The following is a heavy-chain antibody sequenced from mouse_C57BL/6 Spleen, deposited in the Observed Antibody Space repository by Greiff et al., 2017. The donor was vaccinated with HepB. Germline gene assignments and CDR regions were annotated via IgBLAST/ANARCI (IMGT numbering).Heavy chain of an antibody. V-gene: IGHV14-4*01. CDR2: IDPENGDT. CDR3: TTVYGNYEGDFDY. D-gene: IGHD2-1*01. Sequence: EVKLVESGAELVRPGASVKLSCTASGFNIKDDYMHWVKQRPEQGLEWIGWIDPENGDTEYASKFQGKATITADTSSNTAYLQLSSLTSEDTAVYYCTTVYGNYEGDFDYWGQGTTLTVSS. CDR1: GFNIKDDY. J-gene: IGHJ2*01.